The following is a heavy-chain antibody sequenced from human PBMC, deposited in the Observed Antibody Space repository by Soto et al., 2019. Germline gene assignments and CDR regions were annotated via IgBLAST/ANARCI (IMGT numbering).Heavy chain of an antibody. V-gene: IGHV3-23*01. Sequence: GGSLRLSCAASGFTFSSYAMSWVRRAPGKGLEWVSAISGSVGRTYYVDSVKGRFTISRDNSKNTLYLQMNSLRAEDTAVYYCAKGSTVKKAIDYWGQGTLVTVSS. CDR3: AKGSTVKKAIDY. CDR2: ISGSVGRT. D-gene: IGHD4-17*01. J-gene: IGHJ4*02. CDR1: GFTFSSYA.